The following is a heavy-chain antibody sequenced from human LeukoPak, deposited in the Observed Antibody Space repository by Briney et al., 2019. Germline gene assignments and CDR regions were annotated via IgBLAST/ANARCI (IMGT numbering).Heavy chain of an antibody. V-gene: IGHV3-66*02. J-gene: IGHJ4*02. Sequence: GGSLRLSCAASGFTVSSNYMSWVRQAPGKGLEWVSVIYSGGSTYYADSVKGRFTISRDNSKNTLYLRMNSLRAEDTAVYYCARGLYYGSGSYSENWGQGTLVTVSS. CDR1: GFTVSSNY. CDR3: ARGLYYGSGSYSEN. CDR2: IYSGGST. D-gene: IGHD3-10*01.